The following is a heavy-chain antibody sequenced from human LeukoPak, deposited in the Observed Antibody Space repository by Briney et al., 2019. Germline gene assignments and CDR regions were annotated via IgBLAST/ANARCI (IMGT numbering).Heavy chain of an antibody. CDR2: IWYDGSNK. D-gene: IGHD6-19*01. Sequence: GRSLRLSCAASGFTFSSYGMHWVRQAPGKGLEWVAVIWYDGSNKYYADSVKVRFTISRYSSKNPLYLQMNSLRAEDTAVYYCARDSGIAVALRYYYGMDVWGQGTTVTVSS. J-gene: IGHJ6*02. CDR3: ARDSGIAVALRYYYGMDV. V-gene: IGHV3-33*01. CDR1: GFTFSSYG.